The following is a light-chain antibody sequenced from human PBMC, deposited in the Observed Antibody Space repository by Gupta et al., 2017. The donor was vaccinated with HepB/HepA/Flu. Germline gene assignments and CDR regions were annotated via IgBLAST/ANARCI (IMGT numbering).Light chain of an antibody. J-gene: IGKJ1*01. CDR3: QQYGCPPWA. CDR1: QRVSSSY. CDR2: GAS. V-gene: IGKV3-20*01. Sequence: EIVLTTSPGTLSLSPVERATLSCRASQRVSSSYLAWYQQKPGQAPRLLIYGASSRATGIPDRFGGSGAGTDFTLTISRLEPEDFAVYCWQQYGCPPWAFGQGTKVEIK.